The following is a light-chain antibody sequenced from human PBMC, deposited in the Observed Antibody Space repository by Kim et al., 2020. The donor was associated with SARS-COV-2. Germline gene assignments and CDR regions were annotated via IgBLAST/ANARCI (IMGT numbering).Light chain of an antibody. Sequence: SSELTQDPAVSVALGQTVRITCQGDSLRSYYASWYQQKPGQAPVLVICGKNNRPSGIPDRFSGSSSGNTASLTITGAQAEDEADYYCNSRDSSGNHLGVFGTGTKVTVL. J-gene: IGLJ1*01. V-gene: IGLV3-19*01. CDR1: SLRSYY. CDR2: GKN. CDR3: NSRDSSGNHLGV.